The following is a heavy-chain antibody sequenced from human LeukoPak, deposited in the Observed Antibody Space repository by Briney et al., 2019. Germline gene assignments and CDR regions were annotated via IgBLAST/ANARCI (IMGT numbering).Heavy chain of an antibody. D-gene: IGHD3-3*01. CDR3: ARGIRFLEWLPTMDV. J-gene: IGHJ6*04. V-gene: IGHV1-2*02. Sequence: ASVKVSCKASRYTFTGYYMHWVRQAPGQGLEWMGWINPNSGGTNYAQKFQGRVTMTRDTSISIAYMELSRLRSDDTAVYYCARGIRFLEWLPTMDVWGKGATVTVSS. CDR2: INPNSGGT. CDR1: RYTFTGYY.